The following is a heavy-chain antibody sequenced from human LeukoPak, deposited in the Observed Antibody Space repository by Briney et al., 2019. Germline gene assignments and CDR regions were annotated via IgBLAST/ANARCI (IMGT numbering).Heavy chain of an antibody. J-gene: IGHJ3*02. CDR1: GDSVSNNIAT. CDR2: TYYRSKWYN. D-gene: IGHD5-18*01. V-gene: IGHV6-1*01. Sequence: TSQTLSLTCAISGDSVSNNIATWNWIRQSPSRGLEWLGRTYYRSKWYNDYGVSVKSRININPDTSKNHFSLQLSSVTPEDTAVYYCVRGGQGDGHSADEGFDIWGQGTMVIVS. CDR3: VRGGQGDGHSADEGFDI.